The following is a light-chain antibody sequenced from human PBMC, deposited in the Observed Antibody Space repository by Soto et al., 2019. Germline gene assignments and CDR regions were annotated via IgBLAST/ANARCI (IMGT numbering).Light chain of an antibody. V-gene: IGKV3-15*01. J-gene: IGKJ4*01. CDR1: QSVSSN. Sequence: EIGRTQSPSTLSVSPGERATLSCRASQSVSSNLAWYQQKPGQAPRLLIYGASTRATGIPARFSGSGSGTEFTLTISSLQSEDFAVYYCQQYNNWPPITFGGGTKVDIK. CDR2: GAS. CDR3: QQYNNWPPIT.